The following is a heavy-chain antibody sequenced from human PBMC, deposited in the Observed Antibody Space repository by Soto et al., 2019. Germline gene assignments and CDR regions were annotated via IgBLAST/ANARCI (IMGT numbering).Heavy chain of an antibody. V-gene: IGHV4-4*02. CDR1: GGPIMSPDW. D-gene: IGHD6-19*01. CDR2: IFQSGST. CDR3: ARGRGRYSSGWSWFDP. Sequence: SETLSLTCCVSGGPIMSPDWWTWFLHPPLKGLEWIGEIFQSGSTNYTPSLESRVTISVDKSKNQFSLTLTSVTAADTAVYFCARGRGRYSSGWSWFDPWGQGILVTVSS. J-gene: IGHJ5*02.